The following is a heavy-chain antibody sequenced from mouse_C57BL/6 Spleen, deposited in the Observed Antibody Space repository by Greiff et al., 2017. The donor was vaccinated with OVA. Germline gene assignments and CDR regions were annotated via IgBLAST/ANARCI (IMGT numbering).Heavy chain of an antibody. CDR3: ARSYDGYYGYYFDY. CDR2: IYPGSGST. V-gene: IGHV1-55*01. D-gene: IGHD2-3*01. J-gene: IGHJ2*01. CDR1: GYTFTSYW. Sequence: KQPGAELVKPGASVKMSCKASGYTFTSYWITWVKQRPGQGLEWIGDIYPGSGSTNYNEKFKSKATLTVDTSSSTAYMQLSSLTSEDSAVYYCARSYDGYYGYYFDYWGQGTTLTVSS.